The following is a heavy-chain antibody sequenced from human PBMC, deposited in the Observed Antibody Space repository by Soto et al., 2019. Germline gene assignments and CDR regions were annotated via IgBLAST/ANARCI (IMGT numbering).Heavy chain of an antibody. Sequence: EVHLLESGGGLVQPGGSLRLSCAASGFTFSSFAMSWVRQAPGKGLGWVSAIGSRGDSTYYADSVEGRFTISRSKSKNLLYLQMNRLRAEDTAVYYCAKDLIYGYNSGRAFDSWGQGTLVTVSS. CDR2: IGSRGDST. V-gene: IGHV3-23*01. CDR3: AKDLIYGYNSGRAFDS. J-gene: IGHJ4*02. D-gene: IGHD6-19*01. CDR1: GFTFSSFA.